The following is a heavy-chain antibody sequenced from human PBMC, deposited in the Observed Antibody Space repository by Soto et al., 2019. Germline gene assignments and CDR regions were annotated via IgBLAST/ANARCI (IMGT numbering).Heavy chain of an antibody. Sequence: SVKVSCEACGGGFSSYAMRWVRQAPGQGLEWMGGIIPIFGTANYAQKFQGRVTITADESTSTAYMELSSLRSEDTAVYYCAREGCSSTSCPFDYWGQGTLVTVSS. CDR3: AREGCSSTSCPFDY. D-gene: IGHD2-2*01. CDR2: IIPIFGTA. CDR1: GGGFSSYA. J-gene: IGHJ4*02. V-gene: IGHV1-69*13.